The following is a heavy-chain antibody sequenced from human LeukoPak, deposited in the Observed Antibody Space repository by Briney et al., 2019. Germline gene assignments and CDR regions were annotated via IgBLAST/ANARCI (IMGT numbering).Heavy chain of an antibody. CDR2: IRYDGSNK. CDR3: AKVPGNYSISYYMDV. CDR1: GFTFSSYG. J-gene: IGHJ6*03. Sequence: PGGSLRLSCAASGFTFSSYGMHWVRQAPGKGLEWVAFIRYDGSNKYYADSVKGRFTISRDNSKNTLYLQMNSLRAEDTAVYYCAKVPGNYSISYYMDVWGKGTTVTVSS. D-gene: IGHD4-11*01. V-gene: IGHV3-30*02.